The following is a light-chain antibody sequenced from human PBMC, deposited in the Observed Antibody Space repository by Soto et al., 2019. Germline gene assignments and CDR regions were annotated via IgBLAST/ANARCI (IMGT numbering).Light chain of an antibody. CDR2: GAS. J-gene: IGKJ1*01. Sequence: EIVLTQSPDTLSLSPGDRATLSCRASQSISSSFFAWYQQRPGQAPRLLFYGASNRATGIPDRFSGSGSGTDFTLTISRLEPEDFAVYYCQQYNNWPPWTFGQGTKVDIK. CDR3: QQYNNWPPWT. V-gene: IGKV3-20*01. CDR1: QSISSSF.